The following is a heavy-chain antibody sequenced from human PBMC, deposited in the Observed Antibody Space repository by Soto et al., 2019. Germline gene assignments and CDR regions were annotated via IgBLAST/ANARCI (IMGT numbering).Heavy chain of an antibody. CDR3: ARDQGLGFDY. V-gene: IGHV1-69*08. D-gene: IGHD6-19*01. CDR1: GGTFSSYT. J-gene: IGHJ4*02. CDR2: IIPILGIA. Sequence: QVQLVQSGAEVKKPGSSVKVSCKASGGTFSSYTISWVRQAPGQGLEWMGRIIPILGIANYAQKFQGRVTITADKFTSTAYMELSSLRSGDTAVYYCARDQGLGFDYWGQGTLVTVSS.